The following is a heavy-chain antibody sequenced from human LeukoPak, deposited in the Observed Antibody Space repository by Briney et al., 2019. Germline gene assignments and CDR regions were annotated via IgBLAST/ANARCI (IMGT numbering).Heavy chain of an antibody. D-gene: IGHD5-24*01. CDR2: ISSDGTYI. CDR3: AKNRATGLAFYDY. J-gene: IGHJ4*02. CDR1: GFTFSSYA. V-gene: IGHV3-23*01. Sequence: GGSLRLSCAASGFTFSSYAMTWVRQAPGKGLEWVSAISSDGTYIYYGDSVKGRFTSSRDNSKSTLYLQMSNLRAEDTAVYFCAKNRATGLAFYDYWGQGTQVTVSS.